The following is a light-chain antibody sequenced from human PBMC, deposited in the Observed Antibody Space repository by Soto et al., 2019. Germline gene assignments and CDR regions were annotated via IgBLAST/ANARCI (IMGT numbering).Light chain of an antibody. J-gene: IGKJ4*01. CDR2: GAS. Sequence: EIVLTQSPGTLSLSPGERATLSCRASQSVSSSYLAWYQQKPGQAPRLLIYGASSRATGIPDMFSGSGSGTDFTITISRLEPEDFAVYYCQQYGSPITFGGGTKEEIK. V-gene: IGKV3-20*01. CDR3: QQYGSPIT. CDR1: QSVSSSY.